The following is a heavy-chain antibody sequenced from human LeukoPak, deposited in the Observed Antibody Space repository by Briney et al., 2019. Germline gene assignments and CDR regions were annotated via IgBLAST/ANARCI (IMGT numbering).Heavy chain of an antibody. CDR3: VRHGMTVVPAAIHYWYLDL. CDR2: LYTSGST. CDR1: GGSISSYN. D-gene: IGHD2-2*01. V-gene: IGHV4-4*09. Sequence: SETLSLTCTVSGGSISSYNWSWIRQPPGKGLEWIGYLYTSGSTNYNPSLKGLVTISVDTAKNQFSLKLGSVTAADTAVYCCVRHGMTVVPAAIHYWYLDLWGRGTLVTVSS. J-gene: IGHJ2*01.